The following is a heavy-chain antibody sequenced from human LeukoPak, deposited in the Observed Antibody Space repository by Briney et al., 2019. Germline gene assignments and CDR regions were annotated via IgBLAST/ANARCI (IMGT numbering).Heavy chain of an antibody. Sequence: GSLGLSCAASGVTFSGSAIQWGRPASGEGLELGGRIRSKANSYATAYAASVKGRFTISRDDSKNTAYLQMNSLKTEDTAVYYCTRLGATPFDYWGQGTLVTVSS. D-gene: IGHD1-26*01. J-gene: IGHJ4*02. CDR2: IRSKANSYAT. CDR1: GVTFSGSA. V-gene: IGHV3-73*01. CDR3: TRLGATPFDY.